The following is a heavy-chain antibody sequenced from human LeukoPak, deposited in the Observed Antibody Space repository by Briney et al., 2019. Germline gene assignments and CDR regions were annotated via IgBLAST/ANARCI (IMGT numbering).Heavy chain of an antibody. V-gene: IGHV5-51*01. CDR2: IYPGDSDT. D-gene: IGHD3-22*01. Sequence: GESLKISCPGSGHSFTSYWIGWARHMPGKGLEWMGIIYPGDSDTRYGPSFQGQVTISADKSISTAYLQWSSLKASDTAMYYCASSLLLGSAFDIWGQGTMVTVSS. J-gene: IGHJ3*02. CDR1: GHSFTSYW. CDR3: ASSLLLGSAFDI.